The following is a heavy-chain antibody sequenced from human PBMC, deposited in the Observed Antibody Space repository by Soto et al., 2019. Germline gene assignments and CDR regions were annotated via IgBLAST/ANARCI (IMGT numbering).Heavy chain of an antibody. Sequence: SETLSLTCTVSGGSISSYYWSWIRQPPGKGLEWIGYIYYSGSTNYNPSLKSRVTISADTSKNQFSLKLSSVTAADTAVYYCARVVRGSYYYGSGSYYSPSYYYMDVWGKGTTVTVSS. CDR1: GGSISSYY. J-gene: IGHJ6*03. CDR2: IYYSGST. D-gene: IGHD3-10*01. V-gene: IGHV4-59*01. CDR3: ARVVRGSYYYGSGSYYSPSYYYMDV.